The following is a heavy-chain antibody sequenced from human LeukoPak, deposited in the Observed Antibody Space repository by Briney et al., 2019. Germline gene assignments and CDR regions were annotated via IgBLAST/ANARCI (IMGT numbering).Heavy chain of an antibody. Sequence: GGSLRLSCAASGIIFSNYWMHWVRQAPGKGLVWVSRINRDGSSTSYADSVKGRFTISRDNSKKKLYLQMNSLRAEDTAVYYCAKGYYGSGTYGWFDPWGQGTLVTVSS. CDR2: INRDGSST. J-gene: IGHJ5*02. CDR1: GIIFSNYW. V-gene: IGHV3-74*01. CDR3: AKGYYGSGTYGWFDP. D-gene: IGHD3-10*01.